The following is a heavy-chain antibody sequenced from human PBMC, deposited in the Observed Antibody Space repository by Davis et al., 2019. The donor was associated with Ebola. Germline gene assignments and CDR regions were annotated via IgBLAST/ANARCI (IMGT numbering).Heavy chain of an antibody. CDR3: ARMYVDTAMGRYYYYGMDV. CDR2: INPNSGDA. J-gene: IGHJ6*04. Sequence: ASVKVSCKASGYTFTSYAMNWVRQAPGQGLEWMGRINPNSGDANYAQNFQDRVTMARDTSISTAYMELSRLRSDDTAVYYCARMYVDTAMGRYYYYGMDVWGKGTTVTVSS. D-gene: IGHD5-18*01. CDR1: GYTFTSYA. V-gene: IGHV1-2*06.